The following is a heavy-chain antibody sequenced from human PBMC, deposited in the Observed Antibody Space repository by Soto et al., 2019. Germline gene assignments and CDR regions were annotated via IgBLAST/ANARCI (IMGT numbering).Heavy chain of an antibody. CDR2: IIPIFGTA. J-gene: IGHJ4*02. D-gene: IGHD4-17*01. V-gene: IGHV1-69*13. CDR3: AKDDSGGNYGY. Sequence: SVKVSYKASGGTFSSYAISWVRQAPGQGLEWMGGIIPIFGTANYAQKFQGRVTITADESTSTAYMELSSLRSEDTAVYYCAKDDSGGNYGYGGRETLVTVPS. CDR1: GGTFSSYA.